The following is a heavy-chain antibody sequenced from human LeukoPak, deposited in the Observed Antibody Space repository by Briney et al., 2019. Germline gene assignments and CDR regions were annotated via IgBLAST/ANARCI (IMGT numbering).Heavy chain of an antibody. CDR2: IDYSGST. J-gene: IGHJ4*02. V-gene: IGHV4-39*07. CDR1: GGAINSSSYY. Sequence: SETLSLTCAVSGGAINSSSYYWGWIRQPPGKGLEWIGNIDYSGSTNYNPSLKSRVTISVDTSKNQFSLKLSSVTAADTAVYYCARDSNPYYFDYWGQGTLVTVSS. CDR3: ARDSNPYYFDY. D-gene: IGHD4-11*01.